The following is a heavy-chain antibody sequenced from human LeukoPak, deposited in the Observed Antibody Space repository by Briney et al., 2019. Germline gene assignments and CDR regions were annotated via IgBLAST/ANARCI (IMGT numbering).Heavy chain of an antibody. CDR3: ARDLGYSSSSATLDY. CDR1: GGTFSSYA. D-gene: IGHD6-6*01. Sequence: ASVKVSCKASGGTFSSYAISWVRQAPGQGLEWMGGIIPIFGTANYAQKFQGRVTITADESTSTAYMELSSLRSEDTAVYYCARDLGYSSSSATLDYWGQGTLVTVSS. CDR2: IIPIFGTA. J-gene: IGHJ4*02. V-gene: IGHV1-69*13.